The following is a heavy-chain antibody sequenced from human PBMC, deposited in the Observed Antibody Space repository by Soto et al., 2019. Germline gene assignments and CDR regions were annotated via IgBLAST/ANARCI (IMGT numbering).Heavy chain of an antibody. CDR2: INPSGGST. CDR3: ATATGRYSSGWFDAFDI. Sequence: GASVKVSCKASGYTFTSYYMHWVRQAPGQGLEWMRIINPSGGSTSYAQKFQGRVTMTRDTSTSTVYMELSSLRSEDTAVYYCATATGRYSSGWFDAFDIWGQGTMVTVSS. J-gene: IGHJ3*02. CDR1: GYTFTSYY. D-gene: IGHD6-19*01. V-gene: IGHV1-46*03.